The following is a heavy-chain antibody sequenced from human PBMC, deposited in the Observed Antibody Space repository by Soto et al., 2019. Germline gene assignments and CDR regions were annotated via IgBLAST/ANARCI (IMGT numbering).Heavy chain of an antibody. V-gene: IGHV1-69*13. J-gene: IGHJ4*02. CDR2: IIPILGTA. D-gene: IGHD5-18*01. CDR1: GGTFSSYA. Sequence: GASVKVSCKASGGTFSSYAISWVRQAPGQGLEWMGGIIPILGTANYAQKFQGRVTITADESTSTAYMELSSLRSEDTAVYYCARGHTAMVPWYFDYWGQGTLVTVSS. CDR3: ARGHTAMVPWYFDY.